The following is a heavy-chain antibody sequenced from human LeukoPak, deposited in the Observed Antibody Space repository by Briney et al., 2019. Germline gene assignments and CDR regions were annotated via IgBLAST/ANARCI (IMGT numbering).Heavy chain of an antibody. CDR1: GYTFTSYG. Sequence: ASVKVSCKASGYTFTSYGISWVRQAPGQGLEWMGIINPSGGSTSYAQKFQGRVTMTRGTSTSTVYMELSSLRSEDTAVYYCARDPGIAAAGFMDVWGQGTTVTVSS. CDR3: ARDPGIAAAGFMDV. CDR2: INPSGGST. D-gene: IGHD6-13*01. V-gene: IGHV1-46*01. J-gene: IGHJ6*02.